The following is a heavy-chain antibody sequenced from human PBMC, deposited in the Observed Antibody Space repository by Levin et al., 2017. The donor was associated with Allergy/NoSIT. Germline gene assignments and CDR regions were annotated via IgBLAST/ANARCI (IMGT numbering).Heavy chain of an antibody. D-gene: IGHD3-16*01. CDR2: ISGSGGST. CDR3: AKGEHYYYYYMDG. J-gene: IGHJ6*03. V-gene: IGHV3-23*01. Sequence: PGGSLRLSCAASGFTFSSYAMSWVRRAPGKGLEWVSTISGSGGSTYYADSVKGRFTISRDNSKNALYLHMNTLRAEDTAVYYCAKGEHYYYYYMDGWGKGTTVTVSS. CDR1: GFTFSSYA.